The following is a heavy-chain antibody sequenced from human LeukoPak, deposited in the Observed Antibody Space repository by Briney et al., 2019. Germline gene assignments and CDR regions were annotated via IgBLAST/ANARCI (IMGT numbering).Heavy chain of an antibody. V-gene: IGHV1-3*01. CDR3: ARVWRAIAVDY. D-gene: IGHD6-13*01. CDR1: GYTFTSYA. J-gene: IGHJ4*02. Sequence: ASVKVSCKASGYTFTSYAMHWVRQAPGQRLEWMGWINAGNGNTKYSQKFQGRVTITGDTSASTAYMELSSLRSEDTAVYYCARVWRAIAVDYWGQGTLVTVSS. CDR2: INAGNGNT.